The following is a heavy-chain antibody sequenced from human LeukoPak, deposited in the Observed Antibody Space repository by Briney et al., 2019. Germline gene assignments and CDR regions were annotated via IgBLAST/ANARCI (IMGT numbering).Heavy chain of an antibody. CDR1: GFTVSSYA. CDR2: ISSDGSNK. V-gene: IGHV3-30-3*01. Sequence: GRSLRLSCAASGFTVSSYAMHWVRQAPGNGLEWVPVISSDGSNKYYADSVKGRFPISRDNSKNTLYLQMNSLRAEDTAVYYCARDENGDYALDYWGQGTLVTVSS. J-gene: IGHJ4*02. CDR3: ARDENGDYALDY. D-gene: IGHD4-17*01.